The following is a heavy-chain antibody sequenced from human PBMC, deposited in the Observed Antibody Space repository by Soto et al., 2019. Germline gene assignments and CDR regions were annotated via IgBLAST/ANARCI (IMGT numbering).Heavy chain of an antibody. J-gene: IGHJ4*02. Sequence: SVKVSCKASGYRFIDYFMHWVRRSPGQGLECIGWINPKSGGTKIAQKFQGRTTMTRDTSITTVFMELSRLRSAETVVYFCARAYNWKYPGWTVSWGLGPLVTVSS. CDR1: GYRFIDYF. D-gene: IGHD1-7*01. V-gene: IGHV1-2*02. CDR3: ARAYNWKYPGWTVS. CDR2: INPKSGGT.